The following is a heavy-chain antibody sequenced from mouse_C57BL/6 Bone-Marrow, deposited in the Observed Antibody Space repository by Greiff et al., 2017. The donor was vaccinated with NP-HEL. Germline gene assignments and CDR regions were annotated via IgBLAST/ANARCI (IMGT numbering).Heavy chain of an antibody. J-gene: IGHJ2*01. Sequence: VRRKQVGAELVRPGASVKLSCTASGFNFKDYYMHWVKQRPEQGLEWIGWIDPENGDTEYASKFQGKATITADTSSNTAYLQLSSLTSEDTAVYYCTTSRDYWGQGTTLTVSS. CDR1: GFNFKDYY. CDR2: IDPENGDT. V-gene: IGHV14-4*01. CDR3: TTSRDY.